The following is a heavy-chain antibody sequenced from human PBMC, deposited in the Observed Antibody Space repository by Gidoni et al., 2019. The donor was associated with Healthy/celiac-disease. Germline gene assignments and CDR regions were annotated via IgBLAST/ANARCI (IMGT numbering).Heavy chain of an antibody. Sequence: QVQLVQSGAEVKKPGSSVKVSCKASGGTFSSYAISWVRQAPGQGLEWMGGIIPIFGTANYAQKFQGRVTIAADESTSTAYMELSSLRSEDTAVYYCARGPSGVSDFWSGRIDYWGQGTLVTVSS. V-gene: IGHV1-69*01. CDR1: GGTFSSYA. CDR3: ARGPSGVSDFWSGRIDY. CDR2: IIPIFGTA. J-gene: IGHJ4*02. D-gene: IGHD3-3*01.